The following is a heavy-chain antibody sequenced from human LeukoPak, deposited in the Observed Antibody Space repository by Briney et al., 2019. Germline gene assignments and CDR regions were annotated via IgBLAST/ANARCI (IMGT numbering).Heavy chain of an antibody. CDR2: IYYSGST. D-gene: IGHD6-6*01. CDR1: GFTFSSYA. J-gene: IGHJ4*02. V-gene: IGHV4-59*01. Sequence: PGGSLRLSCAASGFTFSSYAMSWVRQAPGKGLEWIGYIYYSGSTDYNPSLKSRVTISVDTSKNQFSLKLSSVTAADTAVYYCARVGGGAARVYFDYWGQGTLVTVSS. CDR3: ARVGGGAARVYFDY.